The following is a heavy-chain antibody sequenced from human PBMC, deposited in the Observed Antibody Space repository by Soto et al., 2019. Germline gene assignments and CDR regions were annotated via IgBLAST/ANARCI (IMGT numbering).Heavy chain of an antibody. CDR3: ARDWGRADPHGDYYYYGMDV. Sequence: GGSLRLSCAASGFTFSSYAMHWVRQAPGKGLEWVAVISYDGSNKYYADSVKGRFTISRDNSKNTLYLQMNSLRAEDTAVYYCARDWGRADPHGDYYYYGMDVWGQGTTVTVSS. J-gene: IGHJ6*02. D-gene: IGHD2-8*01. CDR2: ISYDGSNK. CDR1: GFTFSSYA. V-gene: IGHV3-30-3*01.